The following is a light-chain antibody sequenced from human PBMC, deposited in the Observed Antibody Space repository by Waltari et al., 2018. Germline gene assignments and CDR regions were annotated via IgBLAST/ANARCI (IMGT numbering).Light chain of an antibody. CDR2: GVN. J-gene: IGLJ2*01. V-gene: IGLV1-40*01. Sequence: QPVLTQPPSVSGAPGQRVTISCTGGGSNIGAGYDVHWYRQLPGKAPELLIYGVNNRPSGVPDRFFGSLSGTSASLAITGLQAEDEADYYCQSYDTSLSVVFGGGTKLTV. CDR1: GSNIGAGYD. CDR3: QSYDTSLSVV.